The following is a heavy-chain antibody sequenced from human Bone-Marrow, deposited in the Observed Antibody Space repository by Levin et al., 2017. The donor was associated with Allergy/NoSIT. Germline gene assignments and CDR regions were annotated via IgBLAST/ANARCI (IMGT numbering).Heavy chain of an antibody. Sequence: GESLKISCAASGFTFSSYGMHWVRQAPGKGLEWVAVIWYDGSNKYYADSVKGRFTISRDNSKNTLYLQMNSLRAEDTAVYYCARDYTMVRGAPICYYYYGMDVWGQGTTVTVSS. J-gene: IGHJ6*02. CDR3: ARDYTMVRGAPICYYYYGMDV. CDR2: IWYDGSNK. D-gene: IGHD3-10*01. V-gene: IGHV3-33*01. CDR1: GFTFSSYG.